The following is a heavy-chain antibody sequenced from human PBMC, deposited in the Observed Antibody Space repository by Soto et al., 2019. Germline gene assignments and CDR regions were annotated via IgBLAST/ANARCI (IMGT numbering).Heavy chain of an antibody. CDR2: ISAYNGNT. CDR3: ARGARALGHFDY. Sequence: ASVKVSCKASGYTFTSYCISWVRQAPGQGLEWMGWISAYNGNTNCAQKLQGRVTMTTDTSTSTAYMELRSLRSDDTAVYYCARGARALGHFDYWGQGILVTVSS. J-gene: IGHJ4*02. CDR1: GYTFTSYC. V-gene: IGHV1-18*01.